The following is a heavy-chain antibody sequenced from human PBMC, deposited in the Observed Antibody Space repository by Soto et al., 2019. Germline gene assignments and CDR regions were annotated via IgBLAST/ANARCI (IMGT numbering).Heavy chain of an antibody. J-gene: IGHJ4*02. Sequence: QVQLVQSGAEVKKPGASVKVSCKASGYTFTSYGISWVRQAPGQGLEWMGWISAYNGNTNYAQKLQGRVTMTTDTSTSPAYIELRTLRSDDTAVYYCARTQKYSSSWYQTVWGQGTLVTVSS. CDR1: GYTFTSYG. V-gene: IGHV1-18*01. CDR3: ARTQKYSSSWYQTV. D-gene: IGHD6-13*01. CDR2: ISAYNGNT.